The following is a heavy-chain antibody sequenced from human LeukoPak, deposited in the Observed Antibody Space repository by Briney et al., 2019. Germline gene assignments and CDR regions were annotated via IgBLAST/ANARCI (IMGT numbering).Heavy chain of an antibody. CDR1: GGSFSGYY. CDR2: INHSGST. V-gene: IGHV4-34*01. Sequence: SETLSLTCPVYGGSFSGYYWSWIRQPPGKGLEWIGEINHSGSTNYNPSLKSRVTISVDTSKNQFSLKLSSVTAADTAVYYCARAYCSSTSCAPDYWGQGTLVTVSS. J-gene: IGHJ4*02. CDR3: ARAYCSSTSCAPDY. D-gene: IGHD2-2*01.